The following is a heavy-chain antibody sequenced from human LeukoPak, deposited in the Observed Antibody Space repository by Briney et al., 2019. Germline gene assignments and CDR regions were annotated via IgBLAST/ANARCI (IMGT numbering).Heavy chain of an antibody. J-gene: IGHJ4*02. CDR3: ARGGRQWLKYYFDY. Sequence: SETLSLTCAVYGGSFSVYYWSWIRQPPGKGLEWIGEINHSGSTNYNPSLKSRVTISVDTSKNHFSLKLSSVTAADTAVYYCARGGRQWLKYYFDYWGQGTLVTVSS. D-gene: IGHD6-19*01. CDR2: INHSGST. CDR1: GGSFSVYY. V-gene: IGHV4-34*01.